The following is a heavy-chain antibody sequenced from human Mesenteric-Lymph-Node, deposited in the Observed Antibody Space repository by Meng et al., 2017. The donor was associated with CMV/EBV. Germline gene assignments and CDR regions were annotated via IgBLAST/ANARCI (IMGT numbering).Heavy chain of an antibody. Sequence: SCAASGFNFRNFWMHWVRQAPGKGLVWVSRISSDGSSTDYADAVRGRFTISRDNARNTLSLQMNSLRAEDTAVYYCAKDQGRNYYFSMDVWGQGTTVTVSS. CDR3: AKDQGRNYYFSMDV. D-gene: IGHD4-11*01. J-gene: IGHJ6*02. V-gene: IGHV3-74*01. CDR2: ISSDGSST. CDR1: GFNFRNFW.